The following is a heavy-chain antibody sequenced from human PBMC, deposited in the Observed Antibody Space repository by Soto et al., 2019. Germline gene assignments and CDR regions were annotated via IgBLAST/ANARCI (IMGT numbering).Heavy chain of an antibody. D-gene: IGHD3-3*01. CDR3: ARDFDYFDY. Sequence: QVHLQESGPGLVKPSETLSLTCTVSGGSFKSGSYYWSWIRQPPGKGLEWIGYVYHTGRTNYNPSLKSRVSISMDTSKNQFSLALDSVTAADTAVYFCARDFDYFDYWGQGTLVTVSS. V-gene: IGHV4-61*01. CDR1: GGSFKSGSYY. J-gene: IGHJ4*02. CDR2: VYHTGRT.